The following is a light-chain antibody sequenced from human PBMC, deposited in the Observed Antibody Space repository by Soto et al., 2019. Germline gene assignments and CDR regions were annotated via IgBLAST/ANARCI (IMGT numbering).Light chain of an antibody. J-gene: IGKJ1*01. CDR1: QSVSSSY. CDR2: GAS. CDR3: QQRSNWPPTWT. V-gene: IGKV3D-20*02. Sequence: EIVLTQSPGTLSLSPGGRATLSCRSSQSVSSSYLAWYQQKPGQAPRLLIYGASSRATGIPDRFSGSGSGTDFTLTISRLEPEDFAVYYCQQRSNWPPTWTFGQGTKVDIK.